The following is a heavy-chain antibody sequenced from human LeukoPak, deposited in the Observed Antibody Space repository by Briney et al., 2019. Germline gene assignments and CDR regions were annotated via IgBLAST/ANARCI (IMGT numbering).Heavy chain of an antibody. J-gene: IGHJ5*02. CDR2: MNPNSGNT. V-gene: IGHV1-8*01. CDR1: GYTFTSYD. CDR3: AAGGYYDSSGYYLGVGETGP. Sequence: ASVKVSCKASGYTFTSYDINWVRQATGQGLEWMGWMNPNSGNTGYAQKFQGRVTITADESTSTAYMELSSLRSEDTAVYYCAAGGYYDSSGYYLGVGETGPWGQGTLVTVSS. D-gene: IGHD3-22*01.